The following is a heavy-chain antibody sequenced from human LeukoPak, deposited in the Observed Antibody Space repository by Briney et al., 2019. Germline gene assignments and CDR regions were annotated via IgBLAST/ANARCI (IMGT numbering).Heavy chain of an antibody. CDR1: GFTFSSYW. V-gene: IGHV3-7*03. Sequence: GGSLRLSCAASGFTFSSYWMNWARQAPGKGLEWVASINHNGNVNYYVDSVKGRFTISRDNAKNSLYLQMSNLRAEDTAVYFCSRGGGLDVWGQGATVTVSS. J-gene: IGHJ6*02. CDR2: INHNGNVN. D-gene: IGHD3-16*01. CDR3: SRGGGLDV.